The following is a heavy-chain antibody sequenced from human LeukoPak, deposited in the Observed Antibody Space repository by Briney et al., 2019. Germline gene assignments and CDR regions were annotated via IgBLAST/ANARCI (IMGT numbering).Heavy chain of an antibody. Sequence: GGSLRLSCAASGFTFSSYGMHWVRQAPGKGLEWVAFIRYDGSNKYYADSVKGRFTISRDNSKNTLYLQMNSLRAEDTAVYYCARVAVVVVVFGDAFDIWGQGTMVTVSS. CDR1: GFTFSSYG. J-gene: IGHJ3*02. CDR3: ARVAVVVVVFGDAFDI. CDR2: IRYDGSNK. V-gene: IGHV3-30*02. D-gene: IGHD3-22*01.